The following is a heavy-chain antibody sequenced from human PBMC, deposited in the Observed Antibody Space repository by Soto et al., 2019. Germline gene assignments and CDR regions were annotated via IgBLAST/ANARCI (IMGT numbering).Heavy chain of an antibody. CDR2: IGSSGTTI. D-gene: IGHD2-21*02. CDR3: AKVALDRGVTTEYFQH. J-gene: IGHJ1*01. V-gene: IGHV3-23*01. Sequence: PGGSLRLSCAASGFTVSGNDLSWIRQAPGKGLEWVSAIGSSGTTIYYADSVKGRFTISRDNSKNTLYLQMNSLRAEDTAVYYCAKVALDRGVTTEYFQHWGQGSLVTVSS. CDR1: GFTVSGND.